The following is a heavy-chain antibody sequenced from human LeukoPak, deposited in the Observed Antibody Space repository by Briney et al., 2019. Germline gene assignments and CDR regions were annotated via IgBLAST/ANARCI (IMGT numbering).Heavy chain of an antibody. J-gene: IGHJ4*02. CDR3: ARIKIADRFDY. CDR1: GFTVSRNY. CDR2: IYSGGST. Sequence: GGSLRLSCAASGFTVSRNYMSWVRQAPGKGLEWVSVIYSGGSTFYADSVRGRFTISRDNSKNTLYLQMNSLRAEDTAVYYCARIKIADRFDYWGQGTLVTVSS. V-gene: IGHV3-66*01.